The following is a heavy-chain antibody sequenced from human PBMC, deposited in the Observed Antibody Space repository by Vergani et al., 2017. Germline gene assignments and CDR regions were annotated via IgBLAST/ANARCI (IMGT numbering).Heavy chain of an antibody. D-gene: IGHD6-13*01. CDR1: GYTFTSYG. CDR2: ISAYNGNT. J-gene: IGHJ6*02. Sequence: QVQLVQSGAEVKKPGASVKVSCKASGYTFTSYGISWVRQAPGQGLEWMGWISAYNGNTNYVQKLQGRVTMTTETSTSTAYMGLRSLRPDDTAMDYCAREGIAAAGSIYGMDVWGQGTTVTVSS. CDR3: AREGIAAAGSIYGMDV. V-gene: IGHV1-18*01.